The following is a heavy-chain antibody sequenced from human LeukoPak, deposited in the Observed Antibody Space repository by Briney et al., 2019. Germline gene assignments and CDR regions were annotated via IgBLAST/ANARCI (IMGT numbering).Heavy chain of an antibody. J-gene: IGHJ5*02. CDR1: DGAIAGYS. D-gene: IGHD3-10*01. CDR3: VRGPYGSGISNWFDP. V-gene: IGHV4-59*01. Sequence: SETLSLTCTVSDGAIAGYSWSWIRQPPGKGLEWIGYIYYSGDTNYNPSLQSRVTVSVDTSKNQFSLKLTSVTAADTAVYYCVRGPYGSGISNWFDPWGQGTLVTVSS. CDR2: IYYSGDT.